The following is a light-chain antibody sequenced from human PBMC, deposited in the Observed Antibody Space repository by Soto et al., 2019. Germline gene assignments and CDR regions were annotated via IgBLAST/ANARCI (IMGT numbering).Light chain of an antibody. CDR3: QQYNSYWT. Sequence: DIQMTQSPSTLSASVGDRVTITCRASQSITVCLACYQQKPGKAPRILNYDASSLESGVPSRFSGSGSGTEFLLTISSLQPDDFATYYCQQYNSYWTFGQGTKVEIK. V-gene: IGKV1-5*01. CDR2: DAS. J-gene: IGKJ1*01. CDR1: QSITVC.